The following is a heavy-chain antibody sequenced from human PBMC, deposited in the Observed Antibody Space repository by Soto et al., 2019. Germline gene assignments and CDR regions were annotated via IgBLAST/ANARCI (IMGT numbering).Heavy chain of an antibody. Sequence: ESGPTLVNPTQTLKLTCTFSGFSLSTSGMCVSWIRQPPGKALEWLALIGWDDGKYYSTSLKTRLTISKDTPKNQVVLTLTNMDPVDTATYYCTHIRARAYGGQSGGYYYYDGMNVWGQGTTVTVSS. D-gene: IGHD4-17*01. V-gene: IGHV2-70*12. J-gene: IGHJ6*02. CDR1: GFSLSTSGMC. CDR2: IGWDDGK. CDR3: THIRARAYGGQSGGYYYYDGMNV.